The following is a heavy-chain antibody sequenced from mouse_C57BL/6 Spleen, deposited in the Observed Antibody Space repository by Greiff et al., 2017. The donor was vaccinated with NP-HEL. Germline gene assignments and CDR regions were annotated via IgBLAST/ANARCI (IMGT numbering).Heavy chain of an antibody. CDR2: ISYDGSN. CDR3: ARGGYYGSSYWYFDV. CDR1: GYSITSGYY. D-gene: IGHD1-1*01. V-gene: IGHV3-6*01. Sequence: EVKLQESGPGLVKPSQSLSLTCSVTGYSITSGYYWNWIRQFPGNKLEWMGYISYDGSNNYNPSLKNRISITRDTSKNQFFLKLNSVTTEDTATYYCARGGYYGSSYWYFDVWGTGTTVTVSS. J-gene: IGHJ1*03.